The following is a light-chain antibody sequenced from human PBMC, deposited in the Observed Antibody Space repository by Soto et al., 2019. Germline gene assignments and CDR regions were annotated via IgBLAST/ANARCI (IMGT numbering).Light chain of an antibody. Sequence: IQMTQSPSTLYGSVRDRVAITCRASQTISSWLAWYQQKPGKAPKLLIYKASTLKSGVPSRFSGSGSGTEFTLTISSLQPDDFATYYCQHYTSYSEAFGQGTKVDIK. J-gene: IGKJ1*01. CDR2: KAS. CDR1: QTISSW. CDR3: QHYTSYSEA. V-gene: IGKV1-5*03.